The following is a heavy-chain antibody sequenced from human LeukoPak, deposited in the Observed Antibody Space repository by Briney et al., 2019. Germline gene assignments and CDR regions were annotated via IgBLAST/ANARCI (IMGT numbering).Heavy chain of an antibody. D-gene: IGHD3-10*01. V-gene: IGHV2-5*02. J-gene: IGHJ4*02. CDR3: AGGSGRTFDY. Sequence: SGPTLVNPTQTLTLTCTFSGFSLSTSGVGVGWIRQPPGKALEWLALIYWDDDKRYSPSLESRLTLTKDTSKSQVVLKMTNMDPVDTATYYCAGGSGRTFDYWGQGTLVTVSS. CDR2: IYWDDDK. CDR1: GFSLSTSGVG.